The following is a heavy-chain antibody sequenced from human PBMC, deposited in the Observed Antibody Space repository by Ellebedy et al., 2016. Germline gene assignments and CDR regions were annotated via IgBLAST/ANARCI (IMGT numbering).Heavy chain of an antibody. CDR3: ARELGVRGVVD. J-gene: IGHJ4*02. D-gene: IGHD3-10*01. Sequence: GGSLRLXXTASGLTFSSYWMSWVRQAPGKGLEWVSYIATGSTTMYYVDSVKGRFTISRDDSKNALYLQMNSLRGDDTAVYYCARELGVRGVVDWGQGTLVTVSS. CDR2: IATGSTTM. CDR1: GLTFSSYW. V-gene: IGHV3-48*01.